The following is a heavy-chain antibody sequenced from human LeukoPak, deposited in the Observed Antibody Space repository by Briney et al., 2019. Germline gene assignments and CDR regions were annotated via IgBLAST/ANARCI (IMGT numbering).Heavy chain of an antibody. J-gene: IGHJ3*02. V-gene: IGHV4-59*08. D-gene: IGHD2-15*01. Sequence: SETLSLTCTVSGGSISSYYWSWIRQPPGKGLEWIGYIYYSGSTNCNPALKSRVTISLDTSKNQFSLKLSSVTAADTAVYYCARRCGGGSCYWRDAFDIWGQGTMVTVSS. CDR3: ARRCGGGSCYWRDAFDI. CDR1: GGSISSYY. CDR2: IYYSGST.